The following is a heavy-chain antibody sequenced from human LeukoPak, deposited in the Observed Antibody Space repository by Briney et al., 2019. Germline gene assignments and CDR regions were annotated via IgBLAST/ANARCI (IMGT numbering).Heavy chain of an antibody. J-gene: IGHJ4*02. CDR3: AKAPSLLDSSGYSSDY. CDR1: GFTFSSYS. CDR2: ISSSSSYI. D-gene: IGHD3-22*01. V-gene: IGHV3-21*04. Sequence: GGSLRLSCAASGFTFSSYSMNWVRQAPGKGLEWVSSISSSSSYIYYADSVKGRFTISRDNAKNSLYLQMNSLRAEDTAVYYCAKAPSLLDSSGYSSDYWGQGTLVTVSS.